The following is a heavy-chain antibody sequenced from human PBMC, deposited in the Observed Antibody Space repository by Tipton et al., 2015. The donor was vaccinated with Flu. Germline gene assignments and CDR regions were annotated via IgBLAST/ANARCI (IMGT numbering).Heavy chain of an antibody. CDR2: TFHSGNT. CDR3: ARRDYSNYVSEPKNWFDP. V-gene: IGHV4-39*07. Sequence: GLVKPSETLSLTCGVSGDSIRSSNYYWGWFRQPPGKGLEWIGNTFHSGNTYLNPSLKSRVIISIDTSRNQFSLKLCSVTAADTAVYYCARRDYSNYVSEPKNWFDPWGQGALVTVSS. D-gene: IGHD4-11*01. J-gene: IGHJ5*02. CDR1: GDSIRSSNYY.